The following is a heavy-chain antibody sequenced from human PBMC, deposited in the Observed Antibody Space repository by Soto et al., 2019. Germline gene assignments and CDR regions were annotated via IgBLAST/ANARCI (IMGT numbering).Heavy chain of an antibody. CDR3: ATGPFAEAGGHFDWLLFPGLRFAY. D-gene: IGHD3-9*01. J-gene: IGHJ4*02. V-gene: IGHV1-24*01. CDR2: FDPEDGET. Sequence: QVQLVQSGAEVKKPGASVKVSCKVSGYTLTELSMHWVRQAPGKRLEWMGGFDPEDGETIDAQKFQGRVTMTEDTSTDTADMELSSRRSEDTAVYYWATGPFAEAGGHFDWLLFPGLRFAYWGQGTLVTVSS. CDR1: GYTLTELS.